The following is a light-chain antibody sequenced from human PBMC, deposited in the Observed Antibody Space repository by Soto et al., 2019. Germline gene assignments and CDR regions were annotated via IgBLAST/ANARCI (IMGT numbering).Light chain of an antibody. CDR3: AAWDVSLNGLYV. J-gene: IGLJ1*01. CDR1: SSSIGSSS. Sequence: QSVVTQPPSASGTPGQRVTISCSGSSSSIGSSSVNWYQQLPGTAPKLLIYNDNQWPSGVPDRFSGSKSGTSASLAISGLQSEHEADYSCAAWDVSLNGLYVFGTGTKLTVL. CDR2: NDN. V-gene: IGLV1-44*01.